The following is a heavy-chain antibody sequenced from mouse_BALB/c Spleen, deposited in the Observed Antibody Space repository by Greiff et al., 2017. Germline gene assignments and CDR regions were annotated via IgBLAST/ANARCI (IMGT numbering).Heavy chain of an antibody. CDR2: ISSGSSTI. CDR3: ARFGSLAY. V-gene: IGHV5-17*02. J-gene: IGHJ3*01. Sequence: EVKLVESGGGLVQPGGSRKLSCAASGFTFSSFGMHWVRQAPEKGLEWVAYISSGSSTIYYADTVKGRFTISRDNPKNTLFLQMTSLRSEDTAMYYCARFGSLAYWGQGTLVTVSA. CDR1: GFTFSSFG.